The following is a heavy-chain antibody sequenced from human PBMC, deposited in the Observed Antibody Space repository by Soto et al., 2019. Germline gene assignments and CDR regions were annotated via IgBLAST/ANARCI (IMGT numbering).Heavy chain of an antibody. Sequence: ASVKVSCKASGYTFTSYGISWVRQAPGQGLEWMGWISAYNGNTNYAQKLQGRVTMTTDTSTSTAYMELRSLRSDDTAVYYCGRDLRGYSSGWYGDFRDYWGQGTLVTVSS. D-gene: IGHD6-19*01. J-gene: IGHJ4*02. CDR1: GYTFTSYG. V-gene: IGHV1-18*01. CDR3: GRDLRGYSSGWYGDFRDY. CDR2: ISAYNGNT.